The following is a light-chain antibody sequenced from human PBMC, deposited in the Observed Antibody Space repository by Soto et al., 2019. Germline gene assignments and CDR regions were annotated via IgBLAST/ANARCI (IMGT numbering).Light chain of an antibody. CDR2: NAS. CDR3: QQNKTLIT. V-gene: IGKV3-15*01. Sequence: EIAMTQSPATLSVSPGQRATLSCRASQSVNSNLDWYQQKPGQAPRLVMFNASTRATEIPDRVSGSGSGTQFTLTISNLQDDVFAAYYCQQNKTLITFGQGTILEIK. J-gene: IGKJ2*01. CDR1: QSVNSN.